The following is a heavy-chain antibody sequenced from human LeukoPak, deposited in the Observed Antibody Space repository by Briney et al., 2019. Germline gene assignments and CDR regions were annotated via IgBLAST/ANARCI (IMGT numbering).Heavy chain of an antibody. D-gene: IGHD2-2*02. V-gene: IGHV3-9*02. CDR1: GFTSDDYA. J-gene: IGHJ4*02. Sequence: GGSLRLSCAASGFTSDDYAMHWVRHAPGKGLEWVSGIRWNSGSIGYADSVKGRFTISRDNAKNSLYLQMNSLRAEDTALYYCALFQTRYPPRWGQGTLVTVSS. CDR2: IRWNSGSI. CDR3: ALFQTRYPPR.